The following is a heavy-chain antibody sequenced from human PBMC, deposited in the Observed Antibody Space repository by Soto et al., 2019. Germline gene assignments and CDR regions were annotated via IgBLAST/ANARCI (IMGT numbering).Heavy chain of an antibody. CDR2: IYYSGST. Sequence: QVQLQESGPGLVKPSQTLSLTCTVSGSSISSGEYYWTWIRQPPGKGLEWIGYIYYSGSTYYNPSLKSRVTISVDTSKNQFSLKLSSVTAADMAVYYCVRRGTNTWAFDIWGQGTMVTVSS. V-gene: IGHV4-30-4*01. CDR1: GSSISSGEYY. J-gene: IGHJ3*02. CDR3: VRRGTNTWAFDI.